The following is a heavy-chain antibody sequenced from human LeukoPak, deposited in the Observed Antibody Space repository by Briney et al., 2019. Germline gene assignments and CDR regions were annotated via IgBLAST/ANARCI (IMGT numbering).Heavy chain of an antibody. Sequence: PSETLSLTCAVYGGSFSGYYWSWIRQPPGKGLEWIGEINHSGSTNYNPSLKSRVTISVDTSKNQFSLKLSSVTAADTAVYYCARRGSSSWGYWDQGTLVTVSS. CDR2: INHSGST. V-gene: IGHV4-34*01. D-gene: IGHD6-13*01. CDR3: ARRGSSSWGY. CDR1: GGSFSGYY. J-gene: IGHJ4*02.